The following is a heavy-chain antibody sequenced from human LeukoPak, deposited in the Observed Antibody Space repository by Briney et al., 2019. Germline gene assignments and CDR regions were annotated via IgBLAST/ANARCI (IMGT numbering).Heavy chain of an antibody. CDR1: GVSINDFQ. V-gene: IGHV4-4*09. Sequence: SETLSVTCTVSGVSINDFQWSWVRQPPGKRLEWIGNIHTIGETNYNPSLKSRFTISVDASKSQFSLMLNSVSAADTAVYYCATSNDVKVAAFDHWGQGTLVTVSS. D-gene: IGHD1-1*01. J-gene: IGHJ4*02. CDR2: IHTIGET. CDR3: ATSNDVKVAAFDH.